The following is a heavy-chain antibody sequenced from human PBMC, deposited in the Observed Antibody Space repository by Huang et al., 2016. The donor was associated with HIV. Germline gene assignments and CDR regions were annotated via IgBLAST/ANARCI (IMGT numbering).Heavy chain of an antibody. J-gene: IGHJ4*02. Sequence: EVQLVESGGGLVQPGGSLRLSCSASGFTFSSYWMHGVRHAPGKVRVWVSRINSDGSSTSYADSVKGRFTISRDNAKNTLYLQMNSLRAEDTAVYYCARDSQQWLVEDYWGQGTLVTVSS. CDR1: GFTFSSYW. CDR2: INSDGSST. CDR3: ARDSQQWLVEDY. D-gene: IGHD6-19*01. V-gene: IGHV3-74*01.